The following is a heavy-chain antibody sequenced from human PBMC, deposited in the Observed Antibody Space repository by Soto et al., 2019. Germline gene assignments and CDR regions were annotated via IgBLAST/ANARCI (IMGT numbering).Heavy chain of an antibody. CDR3: ARVPSMYYYYMDV. J-gene: IGHJ6*03. V-gene: IGHV3-64*01. CDR1: GCTFSSYP. CDR2: ISSNGGST. Sequence: EVQLVESGGGLVQPGGSLRLSCAASGCTFSSYPMHWVRQAPGKGLEYVSGISSNGGSTYYANSVKGRVTISRDNSKNTLYLQMGSLRAEDMAVYYCARVPSMYYYYMDVWGRGTTVTVSS. D-gene: IGHD2-2*01.